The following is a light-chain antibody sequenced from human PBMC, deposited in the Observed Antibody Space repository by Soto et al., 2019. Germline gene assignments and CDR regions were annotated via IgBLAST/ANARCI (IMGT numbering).Light chain of an antibody. Sequence: QTVVTQEPSLTVSPGGTVTLTCASSTGAVTSGYYPNWFQQKSGQPPRALVYSTGNRYSWTPARFSGSLLGGEAALTLSGVQHEDEAEYYCLIFSGGEWVFGGGTKLTVL. J-gene: IGLJ3*02. CDR1: TGAVTSGYY. V-gene: IGLV7-43*01. CDR2: STG. CDR3: LIFSGGEWV.